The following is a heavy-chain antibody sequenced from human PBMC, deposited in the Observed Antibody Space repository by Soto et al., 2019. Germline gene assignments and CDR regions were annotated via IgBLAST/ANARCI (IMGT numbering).Heavy chain of an antibody. J-gene: IGHJ6*02. Sequence: EVQLVESGGGLVKPGGSLRLSCAASGFTFSKAWMSWVRQAPGKGLEWVGRIKTKVDGGTTDFAAPVKGRATISRDDSADKVYLQMNSLKTEDTALYYCIIDPYGGSHYDYGMDVWGQGTTVTVS. CDR1: GFTFSKAW. D-gene: IGHD2-21*01. CDR3: IIDPYGGSHYDYGMDV. CDR2: IKTKVDGGTT. V-gene: IGHV3-15*01.